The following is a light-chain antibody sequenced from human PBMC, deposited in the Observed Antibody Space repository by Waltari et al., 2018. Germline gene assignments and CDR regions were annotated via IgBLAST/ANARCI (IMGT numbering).Light chain of an antibody. CDR2: LGS. CDR3: MQALQTPLT. V-gene: IGKV2-28*01. CDR1: QSLRHSNGYNC. J-gene: IGKJ4*01. Sequence: DIVMTQSPLSLSVPPGEPASISCKPSQSLRHSNGYNCEDWFLQKPGQSPQLLIYLGSNRASGVPDRISGSGSGTDFTLKISRVEAEDVGVYYCMQALQTPLTFGGGTKVEIK.